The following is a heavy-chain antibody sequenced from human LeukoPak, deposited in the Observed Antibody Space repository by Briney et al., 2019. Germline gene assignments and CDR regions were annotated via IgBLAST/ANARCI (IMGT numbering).Heavy chain of an antibody. D-gene: IGHD4-17*01. V-gene: IGHV4-30-4*01. CDR3: AREALRPSRWFDP. J-gene: IGHJ5*02. Sequence: SQTLSLTCTVSGGSISSGDYYWSWIRQPPGKGLEWIGYIYYSGCTYYNPSLKSRVTISVDTSNNQFSLKLSSVTAADTAVYYCAREALRPSRWFDPWGQGTLVTVSS. CDR2: IYYSGCT. CDR1: GGSISSGDYY.